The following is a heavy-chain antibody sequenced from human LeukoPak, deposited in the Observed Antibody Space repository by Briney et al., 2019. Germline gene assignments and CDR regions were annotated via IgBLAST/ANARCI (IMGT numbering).Heavy chain of an antibody. CDR3: AREGLGELTLDY. Sequence: ASVKVSCKASGYSFTSYGISWVRQAPGQGLERMGWISTYNGDTNYARKLQGRVTITTDTSTNTAYMELRSLRSDDTAVYYCAREGLGELTLDYWGQGTLVTVSS. CDR1: GYSFTSYG. J-gene: IGHJ4*02. V-gene: IGHV1-18*01. CDR2: ISTYNGDT. D-gene: IGHD3-16*01.